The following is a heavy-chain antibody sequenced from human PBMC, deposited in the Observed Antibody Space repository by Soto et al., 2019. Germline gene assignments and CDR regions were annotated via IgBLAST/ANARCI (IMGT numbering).Heavy chain of an antibody. CDR2: INPNSGGT. J-gene: IGHJ4*02. CDR1: GYTFTGYY. Sequence: ASVKVSCKASGYTFTGYYMHWVRQAPGQGLEWMGWINPNSGGTNYAQKFQGRVTMTRDTSISTAYMELSRLRSDDTAVYYCARILGNLKTRKFDYWGQRTLVTVSS. V-gene: IGHV1-2*02. CDR3: ARILGNLKTRKFDY. D-gene: IGHD1-1*01.